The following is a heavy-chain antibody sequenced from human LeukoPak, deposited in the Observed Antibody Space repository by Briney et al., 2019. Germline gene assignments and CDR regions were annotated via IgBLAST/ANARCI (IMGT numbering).Heavy chain of an antibody. CDR2: IYSDGST. CDR3: ARGLWESWYLYFDN. J-gene: IGHJ4*02. Sequence: GGSLRLSCEASGFSVFSSYMTWVRQAPGKGLEWVSVIYSDGSTYSADSVKGRFTISRDSSKNTLHLQMDRLITEDMGMYYCARGLWESWYLYFDNWGQGTLVTVSS. CDR1: GFSVFSSY. V-gene: IGHV3-53*05. D-gene: IGHD3-16*01.